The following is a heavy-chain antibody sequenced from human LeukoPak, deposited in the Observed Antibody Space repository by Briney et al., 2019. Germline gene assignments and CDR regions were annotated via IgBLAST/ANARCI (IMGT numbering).Heavy chain of an antibody. CDR1: GGSISSGGYY. V-gene: IGHV4-31*03. Sequence: SETLSLTCTVSGGSISSGGYYWSWIRQHPGKGLEWIGYIYYSGSTYYNPSLKSRVTISVDTSKNQFSLKLSSVTAADTAVYYCARARYNWNGRDAFDIWGQGTMVTVSS. D-gene: IGHD1-1*01. J-gene: IGHJ3*02. CDR2: IYYSGST. CDR3: ARARYNWNGRDAFDI.